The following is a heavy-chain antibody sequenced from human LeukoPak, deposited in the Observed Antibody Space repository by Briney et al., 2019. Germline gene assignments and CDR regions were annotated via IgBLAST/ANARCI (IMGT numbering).Heavy chain of an antibody. V-gene: IGHV4-61*02. J-gene: IGHJ3*02. Sequence: TLSLTCTVSGGSISSGSCYWSWIRQPAGKGLEWIGRIHTSGSTNYNPSLKSRVTISVDTSKNQFSLKLSSVTAADTAVYYCATRLGEPFDIWGQGTMVTVSS. CDR1: GGSISSGSCY. CDR3: ATRLGEPFDI. D-gene: IGHD3-16*01. CDR2: IHTSGST.